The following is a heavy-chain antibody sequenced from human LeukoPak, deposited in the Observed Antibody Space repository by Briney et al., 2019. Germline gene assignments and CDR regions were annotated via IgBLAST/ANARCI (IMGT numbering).Heavy chain of an antibody. J-gene: IGHJ5*02. CDR3: TRDAGVEWLLEGRGFDP. D-gene: IGHD3-3*01. CDR1: GYTFTSYD. V-gene: IGHV1-8*03. Sequence: LGASVKVSCKASGYTFTSYDINWVRQATGQGLEWMGWLNPNSGHTGYAQKFQGRVTFTRNASLSTAYMELSSLRSEDTAVYYCTRDAGVEWLLEGRGFDPWGQGTLVTVSS. CDR2: LNPNSGHT.